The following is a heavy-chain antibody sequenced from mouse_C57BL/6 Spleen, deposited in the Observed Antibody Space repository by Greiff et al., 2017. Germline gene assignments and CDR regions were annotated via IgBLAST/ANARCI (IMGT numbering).Heavy chain of an antibody. CDR1: GYTFTDYY. Sequence: VQLQQSGPELVKPGASVKISCKASGYTFTDYYMNWVKQSHGKSLEWIGDINPNNGGTSYNQKFKGKATLTVDKSSSTAYMELRSLTSEDSAVYYCARRDYYGSSFPYYYAMDYWGQGTSVTVSS. V-gene: IGHV1-26*01. D-gene: IGHD1-1*01. J-gene: IGHJ4*01. CDR3: ARRDYYGSSFPYYYAMDY. CDR2: INPNNGGT.